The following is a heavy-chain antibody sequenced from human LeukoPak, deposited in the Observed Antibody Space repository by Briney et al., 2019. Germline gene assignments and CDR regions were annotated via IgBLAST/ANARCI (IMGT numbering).Heavy chain of an antibody. CDR1: GFTFRSYG. Sequence: PGGSLRPSCAASGFTFRSYGMHWVRQAPGKGLEWVAVISDDGSNKYYVDSVKGRFTISRDNSKNTLYLQMNSLRAEDTAVYYCAKDSSGNYRAAGDYWGQGTLVTVSS. CDR3: AKDSSGNYRAAGDY. V-gene: IGHV3-30*18. D-gene: IGHD1-26*01. J-gene: IGHJ4*02. CDR2: ISDDGSNK.